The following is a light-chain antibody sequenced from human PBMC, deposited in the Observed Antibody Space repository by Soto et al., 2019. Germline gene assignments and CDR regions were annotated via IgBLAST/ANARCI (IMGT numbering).Light chain of an antibody. Sequence: DIQMTQSPSSLSASVGDRVTITCRASQDIRDYLAWYQQRPGKVPYLLIYSASILRSGVPSRFSGSGSGTDVTLTISSLQPEDVATYYCQKYNSAPLTFGGGTKVEI. CDR1: QDIRDY. V-gene: IGKV1-27*01. CDR2: SAS. J-gene: IGKJ4*01. CDR3: QKYNSAPLT.